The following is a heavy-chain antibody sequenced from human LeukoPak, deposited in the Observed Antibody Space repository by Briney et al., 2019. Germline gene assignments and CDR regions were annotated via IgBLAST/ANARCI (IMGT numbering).Heavy chain of an antibody. D-gene: IGHD3-10*01. CDR1: GFTFSSYS. CDR2: ISSSSSTI. V-gene: IGHV3-48*04. Sequence: GGSLRLSCAASGFTFSSYSMNWVRQAPGKGLEWVSYISSSSSTIYYADSVKGRFTISRDNAKNSLYLQMNSLRAEDTAVYYCARVGYYGSGSYYEDYWGQGTLVTVSS. CDR3: ARVGYYGSGSYYEDY. J-gene: IGHJ4*02.